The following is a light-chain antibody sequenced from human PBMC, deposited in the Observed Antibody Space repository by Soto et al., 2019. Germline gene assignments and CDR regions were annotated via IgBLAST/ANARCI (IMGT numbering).Light chain of an antibody. Sequence: EIVLTQSPGTLSLSPGERATLSCRASQSVRDRYLAWYQQKPGQAPSLLIYDTSTRATGVPDRFSGSGSGKDFALNISRVEPEDFAIYFCQQYGSSPGTFGQGTKVEI. CDR2: DTS. V-gene: IGKV3-20*01. J-gene: IGKJ1*01. CDR3: QQYGSSPGT. CDR1: QSVRDRY.